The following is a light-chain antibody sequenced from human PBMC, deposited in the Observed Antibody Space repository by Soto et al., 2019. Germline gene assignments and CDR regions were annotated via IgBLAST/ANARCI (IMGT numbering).Light chain of an antibody. CDR2: GAS. Sequence: EIVLTQSPGTLSLSPGERATLSCRASQSVSSSYLAWYQQKPGQAPRLLIYGASSRATGIPDRFSGSGSGTDFTLTISRLEPEYFAVYYCQQYGSSLFTFGPGTKVYIK. V-gene: IGKV3-20*01. CDR3: QQYGSSLFT. J-gene: IGKJ3*01. CDR1: QSVSSSY.